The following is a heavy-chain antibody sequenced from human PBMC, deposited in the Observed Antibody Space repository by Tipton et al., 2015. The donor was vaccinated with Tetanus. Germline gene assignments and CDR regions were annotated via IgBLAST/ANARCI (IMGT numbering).Heavy chain of an antibody. CDR3: ARDPGGCTSSTCYRGRYYYFGMDV. CDR2: IYCSGST. CDR1: GDSISSGDYY. Sequence: TLSLTCTVSGDSISSGDYYWSWIRQHPGKGLEWIGYIYCSGSTNYNPSLKSRLSISVDTSKNQFSLRLSSVTAADTAVYFCARDPGGCTSSTCYRGRYYYFGMDVWGQGTTVTVSS. D-gene: IGHD2/OR15-2a*01. J-gene: IGHJ6*02. V-gene: IGHV4-31*03.